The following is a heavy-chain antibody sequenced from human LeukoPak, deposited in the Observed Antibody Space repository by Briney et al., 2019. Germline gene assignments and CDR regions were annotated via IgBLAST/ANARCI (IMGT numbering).Heavy chain of an antibody. Sequence: VASVKVSCKASGGTFSSYAISWVRQAPGQGLEWMGGIIPIFGTANYAQTLQGRVTITAEESTSKVYMELSSLRSEDTAVYYCARGSAYYYDSSGSGGFLDYWGQGTLVTVSS. CDR1: GGTFSSYA. J-gene: IGHJ4*02. D-gene: IGHD3-22*01. CDR2: IIPIFGTA. CDR3: ARGSAYYYDSSGSGGFLDY. V-gene: IGHV1-69*13.